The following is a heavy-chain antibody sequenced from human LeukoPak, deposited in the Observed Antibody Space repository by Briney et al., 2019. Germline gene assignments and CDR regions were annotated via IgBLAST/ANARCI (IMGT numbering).Heavy chain of an antibody. J-gene: IGHJ4*02. CDR2: IKQDGSEK. CDR1: GFTFSSYW. D-gene: IGHD6-19*01. CDR3: ARVPQWLVPYYFDY. Sequence: GGSLRLSCAASGFTFSSYWMSWVRQAPGKGLEWVANIKQDGSEKYYVDSVKGRFTISRDNAKNSLYLQMNSLRAEDTAVYYCARVPQWLVPYYFDYWGQGTLVTVSS. V-gene: IGHV3-7*03.